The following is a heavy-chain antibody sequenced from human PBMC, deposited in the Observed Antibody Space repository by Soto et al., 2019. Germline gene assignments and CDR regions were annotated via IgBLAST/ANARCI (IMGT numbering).Heavy chain of an antibody. CDR2: IIPIFDTA. Sequence: QVQLVQSGAEVKKPGSSVKVSCKASGGTFSSYAISWVRQAPGQGLEWMGGIIPIFDTANYAQKFQGRVTITADKSTSTAYMELRSLRSEDTAVYFCARDLSSMVRRDYYYYGMDVWGQGTTVTVS. J-gene: IGHJ6*02. CDR3: ARDLSSMVRRDYYYYGMDV. D-gene: IGHD3-10*01. CDR1: GGTFSSYA. V-gene: IGHV1-69*06.